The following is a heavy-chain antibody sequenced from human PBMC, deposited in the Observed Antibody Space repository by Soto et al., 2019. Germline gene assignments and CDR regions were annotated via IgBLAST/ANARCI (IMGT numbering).Heavy chain of an antibody. CDR2: FDPEDGET. Sequence: ASVKVSCKVSGYTLTEVSMHWVRQAHGKGLEWMGGFDPEDGETIYAQKFQGRVTMTEDTSTDTAYMELSSLRSEDTAVYYCAASQGYYDSSGYTGAFDIWGQGTMVTVSS. V-gene: IGHV1-24*01. CDR1: GYTLTEVS. CDR3: AASQGYYDSSGYTGAFDI. J-gene: IGHJ3*02. D-gene: IGHD3-22*01.